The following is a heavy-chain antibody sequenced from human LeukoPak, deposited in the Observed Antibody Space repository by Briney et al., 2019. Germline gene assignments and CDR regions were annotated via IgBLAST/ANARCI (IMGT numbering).Heavy chain of an antibody. D-gene: IGHD3-10*01. CDR1: GYSFTNYW. Sequence: GESLKISCKGSGYSFTNYWIAWVRQTPGKGLEWMGVIYPGDSDSRYSPSFQGQVTISADKSISTAYLQWSSLKASDTAMYYCARRDSNSWSGGWFDPWGQGTLVTVSS. CDR2: IYPGDSDS. CDR3: ARRDSNSWSGGWFDP. V-gene: IGHV5-51*01. J-gene: IGHJ5*02.